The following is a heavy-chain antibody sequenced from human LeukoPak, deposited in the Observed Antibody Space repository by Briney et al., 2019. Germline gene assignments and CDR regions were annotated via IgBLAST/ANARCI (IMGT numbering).Heavy chain of an antibody. J-gene: IGHJ3*02. CDR3: ARVDAENDDAFDI. CDR1: GGSISSGGYS. V-gene: IGHV4-30-2*01. Sequence: SETLSLTCAVSGGSISSGGYSWSWIRQPPGKGLEWIGYIYHSGSTYYNPSLKSRVTISVDRSKNQFSLKLSSVTAADTAVYYCARVDAENDDAFDIWGQGTMVTVSS. CDR2: IYHSGST. D-gene: IGHD1-1*01.